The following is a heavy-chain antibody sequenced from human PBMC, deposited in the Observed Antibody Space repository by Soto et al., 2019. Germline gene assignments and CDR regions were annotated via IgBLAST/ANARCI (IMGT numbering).Heavy chain of an antibody. Sequence: SETLSLTCTVSGGTISSYYWSWIRQPPGKGLEWIGCFYYSGSTNYNPSLKSRVTISVDTSKKQFSLKLSSVTAADTAVYYCARGGWKLFDYWGQGTLVTVSS. D-gene: IGHD6-19*01. CDR1: GGTISSYY. CDR2: FYYSGST. V-gene: IGHV4-59*01. CDR3: ARGGWKLFDY. J-gene: IGHJ4*02.